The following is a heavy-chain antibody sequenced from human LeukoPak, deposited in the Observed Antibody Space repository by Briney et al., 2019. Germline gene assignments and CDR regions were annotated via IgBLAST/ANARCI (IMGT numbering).Heavy chain of an antibody. CDR1: GFTFSRYE. CDR2: ISSSGSTK. V-gene: IGHV3-48*03. J-gene: IGHJ4*02. CDR3: AKTDYGDRSLDY. Sequence: GGSLRLSCAASGFTFSRYELNWVRQAPGKGLEWVSYISSSGSTKYYADSVKGRFTISRDNAKNSLFLQMSSLRAEDTAVYYCAKTDYGDRSLDYWCQGTLVTVSS. D-gene: IGHD4-17*01.